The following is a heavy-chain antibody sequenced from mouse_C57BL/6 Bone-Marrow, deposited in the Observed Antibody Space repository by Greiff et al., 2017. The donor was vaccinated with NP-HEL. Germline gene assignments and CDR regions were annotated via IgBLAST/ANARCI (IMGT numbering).Heavy chain of an antibody. CDR2: ISSGGDYI. CDR1: GFTFSSYA. J-gene: IGHJ4*01. Sequence: EVKLMESGEGLVKPGGSLKLSCAASGFTFSSYAMSWVRQTPEKRLEWVAYISSGGDYIYYADTVKGRFTISRDNARNTLYLQMSSVKSEDTAMYYGTRGRDYYAMDYWGQGTSVTVTS. V-gene: IGHV5-9-1*02. CDR3: TRGRDYYAMDY.